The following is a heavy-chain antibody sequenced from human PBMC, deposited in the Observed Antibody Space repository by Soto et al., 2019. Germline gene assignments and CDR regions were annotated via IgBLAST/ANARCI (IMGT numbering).Heavy chain of an antibody. CDR2: IRKDGSKT. CDR1: GFTFSSDW. Sequence: EVRLVESGGGLVQPGGSLRLSCAASGFTFSSDWMTWVRQAPGTGLEWVANIRKDGSKTSYLDSVRGRFTISRDNAQSSFYLQMDSLRAEATALYYCARDVSTVTSTLYFDAFDIWGQGTMVTVSS. CDR3: ARDVSTVTSTLYFDAFDI. D-gene: IGHD4-17*01. V-gene: IGHV3-7*03. J-gene: IGHJ3*02.